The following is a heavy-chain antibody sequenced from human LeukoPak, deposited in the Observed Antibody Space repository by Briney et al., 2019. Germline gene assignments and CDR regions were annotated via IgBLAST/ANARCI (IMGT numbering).Heavy chain of an antibody. V-gene: IGHV4-59*01. J-gene: IGHJ4*02. CDR3: ARCRFGESHYFDY. D-gene: IGHD3-10*01. CDR2: IYYSGST. Sequence: SGTLSLTCTVSGGSISSYYWSWIRQPPGKGLEWIGYIYYSGSTNYNPSLKSRVTISVDTSKNQFSLKLSSVTAADTAVYYCARCRFGESHYFDYWGQGTLVTVSS. CDR1: GGSISSYY.